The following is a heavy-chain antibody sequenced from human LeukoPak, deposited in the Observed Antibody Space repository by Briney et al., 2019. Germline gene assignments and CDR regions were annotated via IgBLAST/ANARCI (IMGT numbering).Heavy chain of an antibody. CDR1: GFSFSSFW. V-gene: IGHV3-7*01. D-gene: IGHD2-21*01. J-gene: IGHJ5*02. CDR3: ATYRNLGS. CDR2: IKSGGSEK. Sequence: GGSLRLSCAVSGFSFSSFWMTWVRQAPGKGLEWVASIKSGGSEKNYVDSVKGRFTISRDNAKNSLYLQMNSLKADDTAIYYCATYRNLGSWGQGTLVTVSS.